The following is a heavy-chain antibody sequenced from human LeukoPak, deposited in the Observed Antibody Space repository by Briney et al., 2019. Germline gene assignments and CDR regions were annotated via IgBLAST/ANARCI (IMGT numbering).Heavy chain of an antibody. D-gene: IGHD6-6*01. J-gene: IGHJ6*03. V-gene: IGHV3-21*01. Sequence: PGGPLRLSCAASGFTFSSYSMNWVRQAPGKGLEWVSSISSSSSYIYYADSVKGRFTISRGNAKNSLYLQMNSLRAEDTAVYYCAREGYSSSSGSMDYMDVWGKGTTVTVSS. CDR1: GFTFSSYS. CDR3: AREGYSSSSGSMDYMDV. CDR2: ISSSSSYI.